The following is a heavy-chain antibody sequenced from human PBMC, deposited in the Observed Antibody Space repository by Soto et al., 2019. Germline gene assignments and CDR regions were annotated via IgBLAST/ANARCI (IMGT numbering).Heavy chain of an antibody. D-gene: IGHD6-6*01. CDR2: IWYDGSNK. J-gene: IGHJ6*02. CDR1: GFTFSSYG. V-gene: IGHV3-33*01. Sequence: GGSLRLSCAASGFTFSSYGMHWVRQAPGKGLEWVAVIWYDGSNKYYADSVKGRFTISRDNSKNTLYLQMNSLRAEDTAVYYCARDRRPYSSSFRWYYYYGMDVWGQGTTVTVSS. CDR3: ARDRRPYSSSFRWYYYYGMDV.